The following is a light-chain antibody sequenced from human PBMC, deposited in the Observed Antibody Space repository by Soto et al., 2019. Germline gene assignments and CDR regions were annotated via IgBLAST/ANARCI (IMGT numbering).Light chain of an antibody. CDR1: QSVSSSY. CDR2: GAS. CDR3: QQYGSPRT. V-gene: IGKV3-20*01. Sequence: EIVLTQSPGTLSLSPGERATLSCRASQSVSSSYLAWYQQKPGQAPRLLIYGASSRATGIPGRFSGSGSGTDFTLTISRLEPEDLAVYYCQQYGSPRTFGQGTKVEIK. J-gene: IGKJ1*01.